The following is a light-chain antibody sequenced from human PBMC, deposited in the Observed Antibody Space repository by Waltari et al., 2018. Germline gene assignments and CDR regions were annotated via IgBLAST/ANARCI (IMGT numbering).Light chain of an antibody. V-gene: IGLV2-8*01. CDR2: EVT. CDR3: SSYAGGNTWV. J-gene: IGLJ3*02. Sequence: QSALTQPPSASGSPGQSVTISCTGTSSDVGGYNYVSWYQQHPGKAPKLMISEVTRRHSGVPDRFSGSKSGNTASLTVSGLQAEDEADYYCSSYAGGNTWVFGGGTKLTVL. CDR1: SSDVGGYNY.